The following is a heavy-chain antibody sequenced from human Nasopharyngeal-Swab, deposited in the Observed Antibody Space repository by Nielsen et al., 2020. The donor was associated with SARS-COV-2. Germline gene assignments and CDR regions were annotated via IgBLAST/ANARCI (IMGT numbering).Heavy chain of an antibody. Sequence: GGSLRLSCAASGFTFSSYGMHWVRQAPGKGLEWVAVISYDGSNKYYADSVKGRFTISRDNSKNTLYLQMNSLRAEDTAVYCCAKPYSGSYYGYFDYWGQGTLVTVSS. D-gene: IGHD1-26*01. V-gene: IGHV3-30*18. CDR3: AKPYSGSYYGYFDY. CDR1: GFTFSSYG. CDR2: ISYDGSNK. J-gene: IGHJ4*02.